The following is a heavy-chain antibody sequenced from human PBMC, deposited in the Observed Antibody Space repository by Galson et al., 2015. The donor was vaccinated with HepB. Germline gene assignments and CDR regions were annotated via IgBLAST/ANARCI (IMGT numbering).Heavy chain of an antibody. CDR2: ISAYNGNT. CDR1: GYTFTSYG. J-gene: IGHJ4*02. V-gene: IGHV1-18*01. CDR3: ARDTARGLWFGKLLFDY. Sequence: SVKVSCKASGYTFTSYGISWVRQAPGQGLEWMGWISAYNGNTNYAQKLQGRVTMTTDTSTSTAYMELRSLRSDDTAVYYCARDTARGLWFGKLLFDYWGQGTLVTVSS. D-gene: IGHD3-10*01.